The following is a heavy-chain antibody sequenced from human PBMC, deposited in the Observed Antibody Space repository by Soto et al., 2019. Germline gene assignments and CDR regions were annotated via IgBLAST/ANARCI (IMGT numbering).Heavy chain of an antibody. Sequence: QVQLVESGGGVVHPERSLRLSCSASEFTFSSYAMHWVRQAPGKGLEWVAGISYDGGHKFYGDSVRGRFTISRDSSKTPVFLQMNSLRPEDTAAYYCARVKTASSNPRGPFFFYGMDVWGQGTTVTVSS. CDR1: EFTFSSYA. CDR3: ARVKTASSNPRGPFFFYGMDV. J-gene: IGHJ6*02. V-gene: IGHV3-30-3*01. D-gene: IGHD4-4*01. CDR2: ISYDGGHK.